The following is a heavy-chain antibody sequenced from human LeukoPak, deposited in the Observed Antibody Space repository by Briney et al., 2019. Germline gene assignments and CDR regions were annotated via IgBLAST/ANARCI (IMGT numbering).Heavy chain of an antibody. CDR3: ARKNAGNYPFDS. CDR1: GFTFSSFS. CDR2: VGYDGDT. Sequence: GGSLRLSCEVYGFTFSSFSMNWVRQAPGKELEWVSVVGYDGDTDYADSVRGRFTISRDNSKNTLYLQMNTLRAEDTAVYYCARKNAGNYPFDSWGQGTRVTVSS. D-gene: IGHD4/OR15-4a*01. V-gene: IGHV3-23*01. J-gene: IGHJ4*01.